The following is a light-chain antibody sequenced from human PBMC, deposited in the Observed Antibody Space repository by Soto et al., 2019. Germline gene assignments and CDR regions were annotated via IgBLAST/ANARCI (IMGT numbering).Light chain of an antibody. CDR3: QTWGTGIGV. V-gene: IGLV4-69*01. CDR1: SGHSSYA. J-gene: IGLJ2*01. CDR2: LNTDGSH. Sequence: QLVLTQSPSASASLGASVKLTCTLSSGHSSYAIAWHQQQPEKGPRYLMKLNTDGSHSKGDGIPDRFSGSTSGAECYLTISSLQSEDEADYYSQTWGTGIGVFGGGTKLTVL.